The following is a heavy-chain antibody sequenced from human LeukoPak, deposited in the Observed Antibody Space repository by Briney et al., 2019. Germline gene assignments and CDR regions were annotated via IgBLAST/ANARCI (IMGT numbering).Heavy chain of an antibody. CDR2: ISYDGSNK. CDR3: SGTVGTWENYFDY. Sequence: QSGGSLRLSCAAFGFTFSGYRLRWVRQPPGKGLEWVAVISYDGSNKYYADYVKGRFTITRDNSKNPLHLQMNSVGAEDTAVYYCSGTVGTWENYFDYWGQGTLVSVSS. V-gene: IGHV3-30*03. J-gene: IGHJ4*02. CDR1: GFTFSGYR. D-gene: IGHD4-23*01.